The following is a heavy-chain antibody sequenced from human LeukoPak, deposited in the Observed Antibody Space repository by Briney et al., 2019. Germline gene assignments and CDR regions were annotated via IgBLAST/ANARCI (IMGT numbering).Heavy chain of an antibody. CDR1: GFTFSSYA. CDR3: AKAGYDFWSGPGGYYYGMDV. D-gene: IGHD3-3*01. CDR2: ISGSGGST. J-gene: IGHJ6*02. V-gene: IGHV3-23*01. Sequence: GGSLRLSCAASGFTFSSYAMSWVRQAPGKGLEWVSAISGSGGSTYYADSVKGRFTISRDNSKNTPYLQMNSLRAEDTAVYYCAKAGYDFWSGPGGYYYGMDVWGQGTTVTVSS.